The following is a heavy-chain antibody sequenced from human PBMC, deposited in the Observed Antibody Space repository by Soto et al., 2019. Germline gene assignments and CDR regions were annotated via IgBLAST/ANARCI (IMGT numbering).Heavy chain of an antibody. CDR2: IIPMLGIT. CDR3: ARGPTNLPDY. Sequence: QVQLVQSGAEVKKPGSSVKVSCKASGGTFASFTISWVRQAPGQGLEWLGRIIPMLGITKSAQKFQGRVTITADTSTATAYMELSSLQSDDTAVYYCARGPTNLPDYWGQGSLVTVSS. V-gene: IGHV1-69*02. CDR1: GGTFASFT. J-gene: IGHJ4*02.